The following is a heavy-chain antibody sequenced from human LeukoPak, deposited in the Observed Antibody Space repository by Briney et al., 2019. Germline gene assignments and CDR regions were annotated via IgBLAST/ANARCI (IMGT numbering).Heavy chain of an antibody. D-gene: IGHD3-10*01. CDR1: GYTFTGYY. V-gene: IGHV1-2*02. Sequence: ASVKVSCKASGYTFTGYYMHWVRQAPGQGLEWMGWINPNSGGTKYAQKFQGRVTMTRDTSISTAYMELSRLRSDDTAVYYCARGLRGSIPNDYWGQGTLVTVSS. CDR2: INPNSGGT. J-gene: IGHJ4*02. CDR3: ARGLRGSIPNDY.